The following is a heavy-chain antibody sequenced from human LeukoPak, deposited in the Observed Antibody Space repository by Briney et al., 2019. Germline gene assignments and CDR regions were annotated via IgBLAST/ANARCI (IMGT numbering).Heavy chain of an antibody. J-gene: IGHJ4*02. CDR3: ARVLRDSSYFDY. V-gene: IGHV3-30-3*01. CDR2: ISYDGSNK. Sequence: GGSLRLSCAASGFTFSSYAMHWVRQAPGKGLEWVAVISYDGSNKYYADSVKGRFTISRDNSKNTLYLQMNSLRAEDTAVYSCARVLRDSSYFDYWGQGTLVTVSS. D-gene: IGHD3-22*01. CDR1: GFTFSSYA.